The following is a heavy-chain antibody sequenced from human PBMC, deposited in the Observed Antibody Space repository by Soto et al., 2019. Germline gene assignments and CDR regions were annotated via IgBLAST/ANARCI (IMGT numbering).Heavy chain of an antibody. Sequence: SGPTLVNPTQTLTLTCTFSGFSLSTTGVGVSWIRQPPGKALEWLALIYWHDDKRYSPSLKSRLTITKDTSKNQLVLTMTNMDPVDTATYYWAHRGGATVGLHYFDCWGKGALVTVSS. CDR3: AHRGGATVGLHYFDC. D-gene: IGHD3-10*01. J-gene: IGHJ4*02. CDR2: IYWHDDK. CDR1: GFSLSTTGVG. V-gene: IGHV2-5*01.